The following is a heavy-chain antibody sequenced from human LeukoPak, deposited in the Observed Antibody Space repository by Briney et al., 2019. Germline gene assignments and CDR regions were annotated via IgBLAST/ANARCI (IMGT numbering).Heavy chain of an antibody. D-gene: IGHD5-24*01. CDR1: GYTFTSYG. J-gene: IGHJ3*02. V-gene: IGHV1-18*01. Sequence: GASVKVSCKASGYTFTSYGISWVRQAPGQGLEWMGWISAYNGNTNYVQKLQGRVTMTTDTSTSTAYMELSSLRSEDTAVYYCARTLREMATITDAFDIWGQGTMVTVSS. CDR2: ISAYNGNT. CDR3: ARTLREMATITDAFDI.